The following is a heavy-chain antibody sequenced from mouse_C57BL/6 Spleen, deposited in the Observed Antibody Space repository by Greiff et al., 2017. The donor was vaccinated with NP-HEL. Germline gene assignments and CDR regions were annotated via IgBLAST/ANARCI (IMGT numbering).Heavy chain of an antibody. CDR2: FHPYNDDT. CDR3: ARGYYGSSFGFAY. V-gene: IGHV1-47*01. D-gene: IGHD1-1*01. Sequence: VQLQESGAELVKPGASVKMSCKASGYTFTTYPIEWMKQNHGKSLEWIGNFHPYNDDTKYNEKFKGKATLTVEKSSSTVYLELSRLTSDDSAVYNCARGYYGSSFGFAYWGQGTLVTVSA. CDR1: GYTFTTYP. J-gene: IGHJ3*01.